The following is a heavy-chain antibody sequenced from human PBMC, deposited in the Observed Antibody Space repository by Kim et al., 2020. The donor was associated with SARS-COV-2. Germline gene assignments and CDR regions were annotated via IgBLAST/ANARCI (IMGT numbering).Heavy chain of an antibody. CDR3: AKDKGVTMLVLVHPTYFVY. CDR2: ISGSGGST. J-gene: IGHJ4*02. Sequence: GGSLRLSCAASGFTFSSYAMSWVRQAPGKGLEWVSAISGSGGSTYYADSVKGRFTISRDNSKNTLYLQMNSLRAEDTAVYYCAKDKGVTMLVLVHPTYFVYGGEGPRVTVST. D-gene: IGHD3-22*01. CDR1: GFTFSSYA. V-gene: IGHV3-23*01.